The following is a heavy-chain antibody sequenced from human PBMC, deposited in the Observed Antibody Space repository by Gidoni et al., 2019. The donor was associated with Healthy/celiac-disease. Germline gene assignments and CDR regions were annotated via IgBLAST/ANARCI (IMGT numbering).Heavy chain of an antibody. J-gene: IGHJ4*02. Sequence: QVQLVESGGGVVQPGRSLRLSCAASGFTFSSYGMHWVRQAPGKGLEWVAVIWYDGSNKYYADSVKGRFTISRDNSKNTLYLQMNSLRAEDTAVYYCASVSGSLTGWGQGTLVTVSS. CDR3: ASVSGSLTG. V-gene: IGHV3-33*08. CDR1: GFTFSSYG. CDR2: IWYDGSNK. D-gene: IGHD1-26*01.